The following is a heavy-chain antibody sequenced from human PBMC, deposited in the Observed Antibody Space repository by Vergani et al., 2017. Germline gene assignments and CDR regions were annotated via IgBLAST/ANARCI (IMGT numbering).Heavy chain of an antibody. CDR2: IHPGDSDT. J-gene: IGHJ3*02. CDR1: EYSFTNYW. D-gene: IGHD4-17*01. Sequence: EVQLVQSGAEVKKPGESLKISCKGSEYSFTNYWIGWVRQMPGKGLEWMGIIHPGDSDTRYSPSFQGQVTISADKSISTVYLQWSSLKASDTAMYYCARRGYDYGDYYAFDIWGQGTMVTVSS. CDR3: ARRGYDYGDYYAFDI. V-gene: IGHV5-51*01.